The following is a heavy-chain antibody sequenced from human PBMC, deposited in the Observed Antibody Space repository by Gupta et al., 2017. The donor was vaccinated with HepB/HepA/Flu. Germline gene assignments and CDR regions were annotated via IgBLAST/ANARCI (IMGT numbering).Heavy chain of an antibody. CDR2: IKSKNDGGTK. J-gene: IGHJ4*02. V-gene: IGHV3-15*01. Sequence: EVQLVESGGGLVTPGGSLRLSCAASGFTFSNAWMSWVRQATGKGLEGVGHIKSKNDGGTKDYNAPGNGRFTISRDDSKRTMSMQITGLKTAGTAVYYCTSATADDYGDYTDSGGQGTIVTVSS. CDR1: GFTFSNAW. CDR3: TSATADDYGDYTDS. D-gene: IGHD4-17*01.